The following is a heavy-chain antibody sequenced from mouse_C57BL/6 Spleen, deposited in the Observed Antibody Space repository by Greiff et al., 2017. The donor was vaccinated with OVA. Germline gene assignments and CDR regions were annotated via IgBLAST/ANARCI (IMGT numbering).Heavy chain of an antibody. J-gene: IGHJ1*03. Sequence: QVQLQQPGAELLNPGASVTISCKASGYTFTSYWLTLVKPRPRQGLEWIGDIYPGSGSTNYNEKFKSKATLTVDTSSSTAYMQLSSLTSEDSAVYYCARGDYYGSIWYFDVWGTGTTVTVSS. CDR2: IYPGSGST. D-gene: IGHD1-1*01. CDR3: ARGDYYGSIWYFDV. CDR1: GYTFTSYW. V-gene: IGHV1-55*01.